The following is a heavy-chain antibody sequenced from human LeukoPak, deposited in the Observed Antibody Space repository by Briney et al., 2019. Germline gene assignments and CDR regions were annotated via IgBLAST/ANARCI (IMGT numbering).Heavy chain of an antibody. J-gene: IGHJ4*02. CDR3: ARASHDYGDYSHFDY. CDR2: INHSGST. D-gene: IGHD4-17*01. Sequence: KSSETLSLTCAVYNGSFSSYYWSWIRQPPGKGLEWIGEINHSGSTNYNPSLKTRVTISVDKSKNQFSLKLSSVTAADTAVYYCARASHDYGDYSHFDYWGQGTLVTVSS. CDR1: NGSFSSYY. V-gene: IGHV4-34*01.